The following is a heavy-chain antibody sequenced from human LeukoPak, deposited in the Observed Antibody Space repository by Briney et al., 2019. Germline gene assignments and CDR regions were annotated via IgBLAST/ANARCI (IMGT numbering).Heavy chain of an antibody. J-gene: IGHJ4*02. Sequence: PGGSLRLSCAASGFTFSSYGMSWVRQAPGKGLEWVSAISGSGGSTYYADSVKGRFTISRDNSKNTLFLQMNSLRAEDTAVYYCAHGAMYQLDYWGQGTLVTVSS. CDR1: GFTFSSYG. CDR3: AHGAMYQLDY. D-gene: IGHD2-2*01. CDR2: ISGSGGST. V-gene: IGHV3-23*01.